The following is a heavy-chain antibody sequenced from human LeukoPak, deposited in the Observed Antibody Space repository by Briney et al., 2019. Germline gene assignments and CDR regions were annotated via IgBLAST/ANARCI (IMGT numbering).Heavy chain of an antibody. D-gene: IGHD3-22*01. CDR3: AREFYDSSTTYPYFDY. CDR1: GFTFNNYA. CDR2: ISSSSSTI. V-gene: IGHV3-48*01. J-gene: IGHJ4*02. Sequence: GGSLRLSCAASGFTFNNYAMSWVRQAPGKGLEWVSYISSSSSTIYYADSVKGRFTISRDNAKNSLYLQMNSLRAEDTAVYYCAREFYDSSTTYPYFDYWGQGTLVTVSS.